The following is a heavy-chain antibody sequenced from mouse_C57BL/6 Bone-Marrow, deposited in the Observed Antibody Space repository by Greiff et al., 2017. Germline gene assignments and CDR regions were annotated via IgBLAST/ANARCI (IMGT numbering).Heavy chain of an antibody. CDR1: GYAFTNYL. V-gene: IGHV1-54*01. CDR3: ARSAPSTMVTTGFAY. Sequence: VKLQQSGAELVRPGTSVKVSCKASGYAFTNYLIEWVKQRPGQGLEWIGVINPGSGGTNYNEKFKGKATLTADKSSSTAYMQLSSLTSEDSAVYFCARSAPSTMVTTGFAYWGQGTLVTVSA. D-gene: IGHD2-2*01. J-gene: IGHJ3*01. CDR2: INPGSGGT.